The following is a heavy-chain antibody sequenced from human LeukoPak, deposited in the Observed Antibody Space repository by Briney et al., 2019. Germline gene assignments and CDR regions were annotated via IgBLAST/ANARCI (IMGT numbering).Heavy chain of an antibody. J-gene: IGHJ3*02. V-gene: IGHV1-18*01. D-gene: IGHD3-3*01. CDR1: GYTFTSYG. CDR3: ARDRSYYDFWSGYAHDAFDI. Sequence: ASVKVSCKASGYTFTSYGISWVRQAPGQGLAWMGWISAYKGNTNYAQKLQGRVTMTTDTSTSTAYMELRSLRSDDTAVYYCARDRSYYDFWSGYAHDAFDIWGQGTMVTVSS. CDR2: ISAYKGNT.